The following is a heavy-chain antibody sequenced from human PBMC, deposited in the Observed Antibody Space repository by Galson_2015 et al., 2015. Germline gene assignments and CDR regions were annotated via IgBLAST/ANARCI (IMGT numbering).Heavy chain of an antibody. V-gene: IGHV3-7*01. J-gene: IGHJ4*02. Sequence: SLRLSCAASGFTFSSYWMSWVRQAPGKGLEWVANIKQDGSEKYYVDSVKGRFTISRDNAKNSLYLQMNSLRAEDTAVYYCARTGRNYDFWSGSLNYWGQGTLVTVSS. CDR2: IKQDGSEK. D-gene: IGHD3-3*01. CDR1: GFTFSSYW. CDR3: ARTGRNYDFWSGSLNY.